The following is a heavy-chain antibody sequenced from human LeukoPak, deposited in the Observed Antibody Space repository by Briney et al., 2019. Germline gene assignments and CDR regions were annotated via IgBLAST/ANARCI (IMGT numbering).Heavy chain of an antibody. CDR1: GFTFSSYG. Sequence: GGSLRLSCAASGFTFSSYGMHWVRQAPGKGLEWVAFIRYDGSNKYYADSVKGRFTISRDNSKNTLYLQMNSLRAEDTAVYYCAKETHYYGSGSYLAADYWGQGTLVTVSS. CDR2: IRYDGSNK. D-gene: IGHD3-10*01. J-gene: IGHJ4*02. CDR3: AKETHYYGSGSYLAADY. V-gene: IGHV3-30*02.